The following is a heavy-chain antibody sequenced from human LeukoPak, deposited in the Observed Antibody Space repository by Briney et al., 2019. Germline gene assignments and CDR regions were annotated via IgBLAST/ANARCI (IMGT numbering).Heavy chain of an antibody. CDR1: GFTFSSYG. D-gene: IGHD5-18*01. J-gene: IGHJ4*02. Sequence: GGSLRLSCAASGFTFSSYGMHWVRQAPGKGLEWVAVISYDGSNKYYADSAKGRFTISRDNSKNTLYLQMNSLRAEDTAVYYCAKGRNSYGHYLDYWGQGTLVTVSS. CDR3: AKGRNSYGHYLDY. V-gene: IGHV3-30*18. CDR2: ISYDGSNK.